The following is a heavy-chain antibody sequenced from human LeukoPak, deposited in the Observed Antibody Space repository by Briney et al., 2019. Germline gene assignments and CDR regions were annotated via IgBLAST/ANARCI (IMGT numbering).Heavy chain of an antibody. CDR3: AKRSSDYYWGFDY. V-gene: IGHV3-23*01. CDR1: GFTFSDYA. D-gene: IGHD3-22*01. CDR2: IGGSGSST. Sequence: GGSLRLSCAASGFTFSDYAMNWVRQAPGKGLEWVSTIGGSGSSTYYADSVKGRFTISRDNSKNTLYLRMNSLRMDDTAVYYCAKRSSDYYWGFDYWGQGTLVTVSS. J-gene: IGHJ4*02.